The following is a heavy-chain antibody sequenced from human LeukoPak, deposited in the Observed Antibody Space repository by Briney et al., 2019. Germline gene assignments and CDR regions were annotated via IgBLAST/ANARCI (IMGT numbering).Heavy chain of an antibody. Sequence: SETLSLTCTVSGGSISSYYCSWIRQPPGKGLEWIGYIYYSGSTNYNPSLKSRVTTSVDTSKNQFSLKLSSVTAADTAVYYCARPSTYYYYMDVWGKGTTVTVSS. J-gene: IGHJ6*03. V-gene: IGHV4-59*01. CDR2: IYYSGST. CDR1: GGSISSYY. CDR3: ARPSTYYYYMDV. D-gene: IGHD1-26*01.